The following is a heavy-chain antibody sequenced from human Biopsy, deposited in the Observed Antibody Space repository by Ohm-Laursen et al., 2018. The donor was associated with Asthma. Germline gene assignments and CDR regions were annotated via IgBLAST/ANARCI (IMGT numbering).Heavy chain of an antibody. CDR1: GGYTGSRDRH. D-gene: IGHD4-17*01. V-gene: IGHV4-30-4*01. CDR2: FFWSVST. Sequence: TLSLTCSVSGGYTGSRDRHWAWLRQAPGKGPEWIGFFFWSVSTHYSRSIERRVSISIDTATNEFSMKLWSVTPADTAVYFCARVVSYGDIYFGIDVWGPGNTVVVS. CDR3: ARVVSYGDIYFGIDV. J-gene: IGHJ6*02.